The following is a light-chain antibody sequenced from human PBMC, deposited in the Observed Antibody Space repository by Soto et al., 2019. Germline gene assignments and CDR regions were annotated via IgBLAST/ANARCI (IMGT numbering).Light chain of an antibody. V-gene: IGKV3-20*01. Sequence: EIVLTQSPGTLSLSPGERATLSCRASQSVSSSYLAWYQQKPGQAPRLLIYGASSRATGIPDRFSGSVSGTDLTLTISRLEPEEFAVYYCQQYGSSLYTFGQGTKLEIK. CDR3: QQYGSSLYT. CDR2: GAS. J-gene: IGKJ2*01. CDR1: QSVSSSY.